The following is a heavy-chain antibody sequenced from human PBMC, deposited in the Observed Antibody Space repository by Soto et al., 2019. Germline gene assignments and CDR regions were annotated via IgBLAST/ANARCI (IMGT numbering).Heavy chain of an antibody. CDR1: GYSFSYYG. J-gene: IGHJ4*02. Sequence: QIQLVQSGAELRKPGASVKVSCETFGYSFSYYGTNWVRQAPGQGLEWMGWINPYNGNRNYAQKFEDRLTMTTATSSNTVFMELRSLKPDDTAIYYCARDRLRGYDNSGFYSWGQGTLVSVSS. D-gene: IGHD3-22*01. CDR2: INPYNGNR. CDR3: ARDRLRGYDNSGFYS. V-gene: IGHV1-18*01.